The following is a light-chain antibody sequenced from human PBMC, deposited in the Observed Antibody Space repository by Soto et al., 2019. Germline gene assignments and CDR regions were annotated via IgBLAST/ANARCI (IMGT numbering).Light chain of an antibody. V-gene: IGLV2-8*01. CDR3: TSYARSNGPMI. J-gene: IGLJ2*01. CDR1: SSDIGAYNH. CDR2: EVS. Sequence: QSVLTQPPSASGSPGQSVTISCTGTSSDIGAYNHVSWYQQHPGKAPRFIIYEVSQRPSGVPDRFSGSKSGNTASLTVSGLQADDEADYYCTSYARSNGPMIFGGGTKLTVL.